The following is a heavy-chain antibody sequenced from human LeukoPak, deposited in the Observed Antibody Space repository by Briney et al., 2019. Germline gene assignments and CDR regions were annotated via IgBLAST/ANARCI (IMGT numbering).Heavy chain of an antibody. CDR1: GFTFSNYW. J-gene: IGHJ4*02. D-gene: IGHD6-13*01. CDR2: IWNDGSET. V-gene: IGHV3-33*08. CDR3: ARDMGRAWYGPPDY. Sequence: GGSLRLSCAASGFTFSNYWMSWVRQAPGKRLEWVAVIWNDGSETFHADSVKGRFRIARDNSKNTLYLQMNSLRAEDTAVYFCARDMGRAWYGPPDYWGQGTLVTVSS.